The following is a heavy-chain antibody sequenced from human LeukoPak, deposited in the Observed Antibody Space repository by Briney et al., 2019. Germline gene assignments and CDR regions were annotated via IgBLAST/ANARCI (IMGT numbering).Heavy chain of an antibody. V-gene: IGHV1-69*06. Sequence: SVKVSCKASGGTFSSYAISWVRQAPGQGLEWMGGIIPIFGTANYAQKFQGRVTITADKSTSTAYMELSSLRSEDTAVYYCAKYDMVRGANVDYWGQGTLVTVSP. CDR2: IIPIFGTA. CDR3: AKYDMVRGANVDY. J-gene: IGHJ4*02. CDR1: GGTFSSYA. D-gene: IGHD3-10*01.